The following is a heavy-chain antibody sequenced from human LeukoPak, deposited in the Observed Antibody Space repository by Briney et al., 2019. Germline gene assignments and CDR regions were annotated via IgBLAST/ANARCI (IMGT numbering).Heavy chain of an antibody. V-gene: IGHV3-21*01. J-gene: IGHJ4*02. CDR3: ARQDGIQGFDY. Sequence: GGSLRLSCAASGFSFSTYSMNWVRQAPGKGLEWVSSISSSSSHIYYADSVKGRFTISRDNAKNSLYLQMDSLRAEDTAVYYCARQDGIQGFDYWGQGTLVTVSS. D-gene: IGHD1-14*01. CDR1: GFSFSTYS. CDR2: ISSSSSHI.